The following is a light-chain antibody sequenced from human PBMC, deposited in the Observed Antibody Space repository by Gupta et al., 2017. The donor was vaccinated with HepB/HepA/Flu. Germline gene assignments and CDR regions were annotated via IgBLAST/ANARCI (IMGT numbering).Light chain of an antibody. Sequence: DIVMTQAPDSLAVSLGERATGNCKSSHNLLYANNKDYLAWYQKKPGQPPKLLISWASTRESGVPDRFSGSGSRTDFTLTISGLQADDVAVYYCQQYYDIPLTFGQGTRLEMK. V-gene: IGKV4-1*01. CDR3: QQYYDIPLT. CDR1: HNLLYANNKDY. CDR2: WAS. J-gene: IGKJ5*01.